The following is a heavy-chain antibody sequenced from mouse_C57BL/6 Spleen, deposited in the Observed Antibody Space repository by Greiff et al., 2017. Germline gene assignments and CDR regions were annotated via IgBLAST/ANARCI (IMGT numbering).Heavy chain of an antibody. CDR1: GYAFSSYW. CDR3: ARGAIDYAMDY. J-gene: IGHJ4*01. V-gene: IGHV1-80*01. CDR2: IYPGDGDT. Sequence: QLQQSGAELVKPGASVKISCKASGYAFSSYWMNWVKQRPGKGLEWIGQIYPGDGDTNYNGKFKGKATLTADKSSSTAYMQLSSLTSEDSAVYFCARGAIDYAMDYWGQGTSVTVSS.